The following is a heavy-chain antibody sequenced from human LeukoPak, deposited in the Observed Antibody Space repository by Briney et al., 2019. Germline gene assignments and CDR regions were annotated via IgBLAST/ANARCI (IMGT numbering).Heavy chain of an antibody. D-gene: IGHD6-13*01. CDR3: ARVSVDSSSWYSLDY. J-gene: IGHJ4*02. CDR1: GFTFSSHE. Sequence: PGGSLRLSCAASGFTFSSHEMNWVRQAPGKGLEWVSYISRSGDTTHYADSVKGRFTISRDNAKNTLYLQMNSLRAEDTAVYYCARVSVDSSSWYSLDYWGQGTLVTVSS. V-gene: IGHV3-48*03. CDR2: ISRSGDTT.